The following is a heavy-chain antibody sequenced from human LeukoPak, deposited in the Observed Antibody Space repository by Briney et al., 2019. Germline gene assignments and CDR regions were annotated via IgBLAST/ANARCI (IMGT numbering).Heavy chain of an antibody. D-gene: IGHD2-15*01. CDR2: ISGSGGST. CDR1: GCTFSSYA. J-gene: IGHJ5*02. CDR3: AKDPSGYCSGGSCYSGWFDP. Sequence: GGSLRLSCAASGCTFSSYAMSWVRQPPGKGLEWVSAISGSGGSTYYADSVKGRFTISRDNSKNTLYLQMNSLRAEDTAVYYCAKDPSGYCSGGSCYSGWFDPWGQGTLVTVSS. V-gene: IGHV3-23*01.